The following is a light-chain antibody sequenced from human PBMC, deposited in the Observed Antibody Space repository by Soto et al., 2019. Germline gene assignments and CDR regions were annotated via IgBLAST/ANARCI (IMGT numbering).Light chain of an antibody. J-gene: IGKJ1*01. CDR3: QQYGSSWT. Sequence: EIVMTQSPVTLSVSPGERATLSCTASQSVNNNVAWYQQKPGQAPRLLIYGASSRATGIPDRFSGSGSGTDFTLTISRLEPEDFAVYYCQQYGSSWTFGQGTKVDIK. CDR1: QSVNNN. V-gene: IGKV3-20*01. CDR2: GAS.